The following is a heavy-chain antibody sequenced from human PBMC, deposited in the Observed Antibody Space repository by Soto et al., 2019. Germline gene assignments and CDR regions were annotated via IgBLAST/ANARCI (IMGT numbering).Heavy chain of an antibody. D-gene: IGHD3-22*01. Sequence: SLRLSCAASGFTFSDHYMDWVRQAPGKGLEWVGRTRNKANSYTTEYAASVKGRFTISRDDSKNSLYLQMNSLKTEDTAVYYCARVTKVNYYGSSGYIWETGAFDTWGQGTMVTVSS. CDR2: TRNKANSYTT. CDR1: GFTFSDHY. CDR3: ARVTKVNYYGSSGYIWETGAFDT. V-gene: IGHV3-72*01. J-gene: IGHJ3*02.